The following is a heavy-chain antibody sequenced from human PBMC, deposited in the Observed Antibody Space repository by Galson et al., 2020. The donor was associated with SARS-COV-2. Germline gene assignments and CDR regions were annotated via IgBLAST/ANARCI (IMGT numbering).Heavy chain of an antibody. D-gene: IGHD6-19*01. V-gene: IGHV3-33*06. CDR3: AKGGDPLFPYSSGWSNKGWFADY. CDR1: GFTFSSYG. CDR2: IWYDGSNK. Sequence: QLGESLKISCAASGFTFSSYGMHWVRQAPGKGLEWVAVIWYDGSNKYYADSVKGRFTISRDNSKNTLYLQMNSLRAEDTAVYYCAKGGDPLFPYSSGWSNKGWFADYWGQGTLVTVSS. J-gene: IGHJ4*02.